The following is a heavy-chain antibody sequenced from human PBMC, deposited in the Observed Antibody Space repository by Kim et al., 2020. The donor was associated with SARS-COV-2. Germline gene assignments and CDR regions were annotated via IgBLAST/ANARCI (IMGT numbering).Heavy chain of an antibody. Sequence: GGSLRLSCAASGFTFSSYAMSWVRQAPGKGLEWVSAISGSGGSTYYADSVKGRFTISRDNSKNTLYLQMNSLRAEDTAVYYCAKVLRKYSGYEISDAFDIWGQGTMVTVSS. V-gene: IGHV3-23*01. D-gene: IGHD5-12*01. CDR3: AKVLRKYSGYEISDAFDI. CDR1: GFTFSSYA. J-gene: IGHJ3*02. CDR2: ISGSGGST.